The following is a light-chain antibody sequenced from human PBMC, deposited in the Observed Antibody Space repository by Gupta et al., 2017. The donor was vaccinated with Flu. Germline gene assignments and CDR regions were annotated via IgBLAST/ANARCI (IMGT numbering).Light chain of an antibody. CDR2: RNRDGSH. Sequence: QVVLTHSPSASASLGASVQLTCTLSSGHSSHSIAWHPQQPERGPRYLMKRNRDGSHTTGDGSPVCVSGSGSAAALTLTSSSLESEDEYYYSSQNGNTGMWVFGGGTKLTVL. CDR3: QNGNTGMWV. J-gene: IGLJ3*02. V-gene: IGLV4-69*01. CDR1: SGHSSHS.